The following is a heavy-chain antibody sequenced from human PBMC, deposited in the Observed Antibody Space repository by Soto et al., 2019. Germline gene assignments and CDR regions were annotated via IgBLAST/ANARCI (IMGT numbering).Heavy chain of an antibody. CDR3: ARRWGTYFDF. V-gene: IGHV4-59*01. CDR1: GGSISSYY. D-gene: IGHD7-27*01. Sequence: QVQLQESGPGLVKPSETLSLTCTVSGGSISSYYWSWIRQPPGKGLEWIGYIYYSGSTDYDPSLKSRVTISVFTSKNQFSRKLRSVTAADTAVYYCARRWGTYFDFWGQGPLVTVYS. CDR2: IYYSGST. J-gene: IGHJ4*02.